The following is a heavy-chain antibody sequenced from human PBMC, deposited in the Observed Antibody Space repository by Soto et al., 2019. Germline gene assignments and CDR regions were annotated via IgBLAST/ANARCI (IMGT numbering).Heavy chain of an antibody. V-gene: IGHV2-5*02. CDR1: GFSLTTDRVG. CDR2: IYWDDSK. D-gene: IGHD1-26*01. Sequence: HITLKESGPTPVKPTQSLTLTCTFSGFSLTTDRVGVGWISQPPGEALEWLAVIYWDDSKTYRPSLESRLTITKDTSQNPVALTKPNTDSLDTATYYCAHAYGGRSLYWGQGTLVTVSS. CDR3: AHAYGGRSLY. J-gene: IGHJ4*02.